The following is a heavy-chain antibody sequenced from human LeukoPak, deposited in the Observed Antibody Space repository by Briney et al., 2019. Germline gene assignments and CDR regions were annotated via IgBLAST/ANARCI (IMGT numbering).Heavy chain of an antibody. V-gene: IGHV3-9*01. D-gene: IGHD6-13*01. CDR3: ARDGQQLWNPDAFDI. CDR1: GFTFDDYA. CDR2: ISWNSGSI. Sequence: TGGSLRLSCAASGFTFDDYAMHWVRQAPGKGLEWVSGISWNSGSIGYADSVKGRFTISRDNAKNTLYLQMNSLRAEDTAVYYCARDGQQLWNPDAFDIWGQGTMVTVSS. J-gene: IGHJ3*02.